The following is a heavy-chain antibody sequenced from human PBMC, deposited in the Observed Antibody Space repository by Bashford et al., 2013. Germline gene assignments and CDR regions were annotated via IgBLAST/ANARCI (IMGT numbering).Heavy chain of an antibody. Sequence: ASVKVSCKASGYSFTTYDVNWVRQATGQGLEWMGWINPNSGKTDYAQKFQGRVTMTRNTSISTAYMELSSLRSEDTAVYYCARGRYCTNSACYISHFYGMDVWGPRDHGHRLL. CDR2: INPNSGKT. CDR3: ARGRYCTNSACYISHFYGMDV. J-gene: IGHJ6*01. D-gene: IGHD2-8*01. CDR1: GYSFTTYD. V-gene: IGHV1-8*01.